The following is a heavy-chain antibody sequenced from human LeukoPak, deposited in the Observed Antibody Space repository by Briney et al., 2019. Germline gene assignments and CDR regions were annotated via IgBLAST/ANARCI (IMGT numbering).Heavy chain of an antibody. J-gene: IGHJ4*02. D-gene: IGHD3-10*01. CDR1: GGSISSSSYY. CDR3: ARLAAMVRGVPGY. V-gene: IGHV4-39*01. Sequence: SETLSLTCTVSGGSISSSSYYWGWIRQPPGKGLEWIGSIYYSGSTYYNPSLKCRVTISVDTSKNQFSLKLSSVTAADTAVYYCARLAAMVRGVPGYWGQGTLVTVSS. CDR2: IYYSGST.